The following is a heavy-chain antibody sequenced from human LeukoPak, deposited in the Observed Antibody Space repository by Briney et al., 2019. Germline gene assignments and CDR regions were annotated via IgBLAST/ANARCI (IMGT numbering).Heavy chain of an antibody. V-gene: IGHV3-48*01. Sequence: GGSLRLSCAASGFTFSSYGMNWIRQTPGKGLEWVSYISSSSSTIYYADSVKGRFTISRDNAKNSLSLQMDNLRTEDTAVYYCAKEDGGVAAAWAPYWGQGTLVTVSS. CDR1: GFTFSSYG. CDR3: AKEDGGVAAAWAPY. D-gene: IGHD6-13*01. J-gene: IGHJ4*02. CDR2: ISSSSSTI.